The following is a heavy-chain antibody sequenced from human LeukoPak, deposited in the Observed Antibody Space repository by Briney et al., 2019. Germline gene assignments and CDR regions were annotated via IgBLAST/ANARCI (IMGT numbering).Heavy chain of an antibody. CDR2: INDSGST. V-gene: IGHV4-34*01. J-gene: IGHJ4*02. CDR1: GGSFSGYY. CDR3: ARDPGFDCSSTSCYPGYFDY. D-gene: IGHD2-2*01. Sequence: PSETLSLTCAVYGGSFSGYYWSWIRQPPGKGLEWIGEINDSGSTNYNPSLKSRVTISLDTSKNQFSLKLSSVTAADTAVYYCARDPGFDCSSTSCYPGYFDYWGQGTLVTVSS.